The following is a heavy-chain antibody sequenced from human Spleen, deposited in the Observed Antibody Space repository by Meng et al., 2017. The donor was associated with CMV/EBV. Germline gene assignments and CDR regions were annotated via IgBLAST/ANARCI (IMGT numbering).Heavy chain of an antibody. CDR2: IYSGGST. J-gene: IGHJ6*02. CDR1: GFTFSSYA. D-gene: IGHD2-15*01. CDR3: ARDYSGGRYGMDV. Sequence: GGSLRLSCAASGFTFSSYAMSWVRQAPGKGLEWVSVIYSGGSTYYADSVKGRFTISRDNSKNTLYLQMNSLRAEDTAVYYCARDYSGGRYGMDVWGQGTTVTVSS. V-gene: IGHV3-53*01.